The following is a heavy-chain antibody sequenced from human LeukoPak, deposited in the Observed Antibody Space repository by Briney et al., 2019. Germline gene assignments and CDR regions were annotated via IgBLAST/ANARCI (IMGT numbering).Heavy chain of an antibody. CDR1: GFTVSSNY. CDR2: IYSGGST. Sequence: GGSLRLSCAASGFTVSSNYMNWVRQAPGKGLEWVSIIYSGGSTYYADSVKGRFTISRDNSKNTLYLQMNSLRAEDTAVYYCARQEVVEDAFDIWGQGTMVTVSS. D-gene: IGHD2-15*01. CDR3: ARQEVVEDAFDI. J-gene: IGHJ3*02. V-gene: IGHV3-53*01.